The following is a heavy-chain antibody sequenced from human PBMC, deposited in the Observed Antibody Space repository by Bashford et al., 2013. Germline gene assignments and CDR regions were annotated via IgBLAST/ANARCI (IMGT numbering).Heavy chain of an antibody. Sequence: GSLRLSCAASGFTFXQLCHELGPPGSRKGAGVGLSISGSGGSTYYADSVKGRFTISRDNSKNTLYLQMNSLRAEDTAVYYCTTDPLFHSSGVWFDPWGQGTLVTVSS. D-gene: IGHD6-19*01. J-gene: IGHJ5*02. CDR3: TTDPLFHSSGVWFDP. CDR2: SGSGGST. V-gene: IGHV3-23*01. CDR1: GFTFXQLC.